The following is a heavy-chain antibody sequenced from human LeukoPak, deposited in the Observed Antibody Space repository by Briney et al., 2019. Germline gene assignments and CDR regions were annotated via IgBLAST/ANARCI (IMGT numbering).Heavy chain of an antibody. CDR1: GGSFSGYY. J-gene: IGHJ6*03. Sequence: SETLSLTCAVYGGSFSGYYWSWIRQPPGKGLEWIGEINHSGSTNYNPSLKSRVTRSVDTSKNQFSLKLSSVTAADTAVYYCARGGGYYYYYMDVWGKGTTVTVS. V-gene: IGHV4-34*01. CDR2: INHSGST. CDR3: ARGGGYYYYYMDV.